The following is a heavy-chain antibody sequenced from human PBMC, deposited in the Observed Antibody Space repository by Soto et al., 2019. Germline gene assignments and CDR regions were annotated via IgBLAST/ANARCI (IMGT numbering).Heavy chain of an antibody. CDR3: ARVADCSGGRCYFSVDY. CDR2: SHQSGYT. Sequence: SETLSLTCAVSGVSISSHDWWTWVRQPPGKGLEWIGESHQSGYTHSNSSLESRVTISVDKSKNQFSLKLSSVTAADTAVYYCARVADCSGGRCYFSVDYWGQGTLVTVSS. V-gene: IGHV4-4*02. J-gene: IGHJ4*02. CDR1: GVSISSHDW. D-gene: IGHD2-15*01.